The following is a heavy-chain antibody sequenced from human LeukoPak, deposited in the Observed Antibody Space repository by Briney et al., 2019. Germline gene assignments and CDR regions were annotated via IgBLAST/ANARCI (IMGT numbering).Heavy chain of an antibody. Sequence: SETLSLTCRVSGGSISSYHWSWIRQAAGKGLEWIGRIYATGITNYNPSLKSRVTMSVDTSRNQFSLRMRSVTAADTAVYYCARDPGYSSGWNWFDPWGQGTLVTVSS. CDR3: ARDPGYSSGWNWFDP. CDR2: IYATGIT. D-gene: IGHD6-19*01. J-gene: IGHJ5*02. V-gene: IGHV4-4*07. CDR1: GGSISSYH.